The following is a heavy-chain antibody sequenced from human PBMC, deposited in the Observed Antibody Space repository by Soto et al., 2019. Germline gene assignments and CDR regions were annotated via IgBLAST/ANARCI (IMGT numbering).Heavy chain of an antibody. D-gene: IGHD6-6*01. Sequence: QVQLVESGGGVVQPGRSLRLSCAASGFTFSSYAMHWVRQAPGKGLEWVAVISYDGSNKYYADSVKGRFTISRDNSKNTLYLQMNSLRAEDTAVYYCAAPGSSSTFFGYNWLDPWGQGTLVTVSS. CDR3: AAPGSSSTFFGYNWLDP. CDR2: ISYDGSNK. V-gene: IGHV3-30-3*01. CDR1: GFTFSSYA. J-gene: IGHJ5*02.